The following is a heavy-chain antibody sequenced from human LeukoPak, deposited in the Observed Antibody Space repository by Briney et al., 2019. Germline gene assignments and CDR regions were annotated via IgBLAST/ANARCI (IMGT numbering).Heavy chain of an antibody. CDR3: ARDHGGSYSY. CDR2: ISSFSGTI. CDR1: GLNFRSYS. Sequence: GGSLRLFCAASGLNFRSYSMNWVRQAPGKGLEWVSYISSFSGTIDYADSVKGRFTISRDNAQNSLYLQMNSLRVEDTAVYFCARDHGGSYSYWGQGTLVTVSS. D-gene: IGHD3-10*01. J-gene: IGHJ4*02. V-gene: IGHV3-48*01.